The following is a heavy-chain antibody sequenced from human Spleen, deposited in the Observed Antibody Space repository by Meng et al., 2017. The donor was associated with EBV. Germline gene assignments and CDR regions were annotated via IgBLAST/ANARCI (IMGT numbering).Heavy chain of an antibody. J-gene: IGHJ5*02. Sequence: QESGPGMVKPPVTPSLTCTVSGGAISSSYCWSWIRQPARKALEWIVSVFYSGSTFYKSSLRSRLTISVATSKNQFSLKLSSVTAADTAVYYCARDSYSYGDSWFDPWGQGTLVTVSS. CDR3: ARDSYSYGDSWFDP. CDR1: GGAISSSYC. D-gene: IGHD2-21*02. CDR2: VFYSGST. V-gene: IGHV4-39*07.